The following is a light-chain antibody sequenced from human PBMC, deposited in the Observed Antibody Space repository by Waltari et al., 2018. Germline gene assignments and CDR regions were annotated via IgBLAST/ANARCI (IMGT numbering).Light chain of an antibody. CDR1: QSLLHSNGYTY. Sequence: DIVMTQSPLSLPVTPGEPASISCRSSQSLLHSNGYTYLDWYRQKPGQSPQVLIYWGSNRASGVPDRFSGSGSGTDFTLKISRVEAEDVGVYYCMQALQTPRTFGQGTRLEIK. J-gene: IGKJ5*01. CDR2: WGS. CDR3: MQALQTPRT. V-gene: IGKV2-28*01.